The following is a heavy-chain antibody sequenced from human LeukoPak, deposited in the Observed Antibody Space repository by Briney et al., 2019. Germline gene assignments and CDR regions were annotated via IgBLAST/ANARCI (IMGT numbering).Heavy chain of an antibody. CDR1: GFTFSSYE. V-gene: IGHV3-48*03. J-gene: IGHJ4*02. CDR3: ARDGGWFGELYYFDY. D-gene: IGHD3-10*01. Sequence: GSLRLSCAASGFTFSSYEMNWVRQAPGKGLEWVSYISSSGSTIYYADSVKGRFTISRDNAKNSLYLQMNSLRAEDTAVYYCARDGGWFGELYYFDYWGQGTLVTVSS. CDR2: ISSSGSTI.